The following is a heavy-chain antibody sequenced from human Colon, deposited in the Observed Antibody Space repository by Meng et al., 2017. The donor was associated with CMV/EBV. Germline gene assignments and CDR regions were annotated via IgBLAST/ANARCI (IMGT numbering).Heavy chain of an antibody. D-gene: IGHD2-2*01. CDR2: IYHSGST. J-gene: IGHJ6*02. Sequence: SETLSLTCTVSGYSISSGYYWGWIRQPPGKGLEWIGSIYHSGSTYYNPSLKSRVTISVDTSKNQFSLKLSSVTAADTAVYYCARDLQGQLPYYYGMDVWGQGTTVTVSS. CDR3: ARDLQGQLPYYYGMDV. CDR1: GYSISSGYY. V-gene: IGHV4-38-2*02.